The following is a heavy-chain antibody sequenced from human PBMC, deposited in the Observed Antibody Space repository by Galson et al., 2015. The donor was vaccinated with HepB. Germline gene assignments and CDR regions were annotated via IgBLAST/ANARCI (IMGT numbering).Heavy chain of an antibody. J-gene: IGHJ4*02. CDR2: ISYDGSDK. Sequence: SLRLSCAATGFTFSNYAMHWVRRAPGKGLEWVAVISYDGSDKYYADSVKGRFTISRDSSKNTLFLQMNSLSAEDTAVCYCARDSGSGDYWASPVYWGQGTLVTVSS. V-gene: IGHV3-30-3*01. CDR3: ARDSGSGDYWASPVY. CDR1: GFTFSNYA. D-gene: IGHD4-17*01.